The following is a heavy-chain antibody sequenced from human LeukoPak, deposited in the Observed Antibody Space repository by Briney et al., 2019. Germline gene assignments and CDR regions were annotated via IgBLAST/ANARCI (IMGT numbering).Heavy chain of an antibody. V-gene: IGHV2-70*01. D-gene: IGHD6-19*01. CDR1: GFSLSTSGMC. CDR3: ARIDSSGWYWGD. CDR2: IDWDDDK. J-gene: IGHJ4*02. Sequence: SGPTLVNPPQTLTLTCTFSGFSLSTSGMCVSWIRQPPGKALEWLALIDWDDDKYYSTSLKTRLTISKDTSKDRVVLTMTNMDPVDTATYYCARIDSSGWYWGDWGQGTLVTVSS.